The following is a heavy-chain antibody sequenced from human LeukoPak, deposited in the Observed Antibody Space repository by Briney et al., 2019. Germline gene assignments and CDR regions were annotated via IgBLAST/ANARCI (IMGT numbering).Heavy chain of an antibody. CDR2: INPNSGGS. CDR3: ARGGPRGGCSGGSCYLYYFDY. Sequence: ASVKVSCKASGYTFTGYYMHWVRQAPGQGLEWMGWINPNSGGSNYAQNFQGRVTMTRDTSISTAYMELSRLRSDDTAVYYCARGGPRGGCSGGSCYLYYFDYWGQGTLVTVSS. J-gene: IGHJ4*02. CDR1: GYTFTGYY. V-gene: IGHV1-2*02. D-gene: IGHD2-15*01.